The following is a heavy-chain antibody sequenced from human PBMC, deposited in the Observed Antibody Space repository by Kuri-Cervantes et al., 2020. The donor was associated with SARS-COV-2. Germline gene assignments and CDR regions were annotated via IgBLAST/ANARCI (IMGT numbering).Heavy chain of an antibody. CDR3: ARGETSSSEYYYYYMDV. CDR2: ISSSSSYI. V-gene: IGHV3-21*01. D-gene: IGHD6-6*01. CDR1: GFTFSSYS. J-gene: IGHJ6*03. Sequence: GESLKISCAASGFTFSSYSMNWVRQAPGKGLEWVSSISSSSSYIYYADSVKGRFTISRDNAKNSLYLQMNSLRAEDTAVYYCARGETSSSEYYYYYMDVWGKGTTVTVSS.